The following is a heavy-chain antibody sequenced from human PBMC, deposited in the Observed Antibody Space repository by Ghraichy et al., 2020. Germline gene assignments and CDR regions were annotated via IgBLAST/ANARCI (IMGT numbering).Heavy chain of an antibody. CDR1: GGSISSYY. J-gene: IGHJ6*02. CDR2: IYYSGST. CDR3: ARVLRGGEADIHYYYYGMDV. V-gene: IGHV4-59*01. D-gene: IGHD3-16*01. Sequence: SETLSLTCTVSGGSISSYYWSWIRQPPGKGLEWIGYIYYSGSTNYNPSLKSRVTISVDTSKNQFSLKLSSVTAADTAVYYCARVLRGGEADIHYYYYGMDVWGQGTTVTVSS.